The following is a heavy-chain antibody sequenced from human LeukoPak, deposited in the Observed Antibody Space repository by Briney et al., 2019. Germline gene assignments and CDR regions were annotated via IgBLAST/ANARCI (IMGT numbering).Heavy chain of an antibody. CDR1: GFTFSTYA. D-gene: IGHD5-12*01. Sequence: GGSLRLSCAASGFTFSTYAMHWVRQAPGKGLDWVAVISYDGSNKYYADSVQGRFTISRDNSENTLYLQMNSLRAEDTAVYYCARVRYSGYDFQPSAEYFHHWGQGTLVTVSS. V-gene: IGHV3-30*04. CDR2: ISYDGSNK. J-gene: IGHJ1*01. CDR3: ARVRYSGYDFQPSAEYFHH.